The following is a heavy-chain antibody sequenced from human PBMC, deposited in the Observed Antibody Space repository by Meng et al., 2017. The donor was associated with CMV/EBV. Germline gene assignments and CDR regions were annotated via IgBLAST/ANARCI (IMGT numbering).Heavy chain of an antibody. D-gene: IGHD2-2*01. V-gene: IGHV3-48*03. CDR1: GFTFSSYE. CDR2: ISSSGSTI. J-gene: IGHJ6*02. CDR3: ARVNIVVVPAAIDGSLFSYYGMDV. Sequence: GESLKISCAASGFTFSSYEMNWVRQAPGKGLEWVSYISSSGSTIYYADSVKGRFTISRDNAKNSLYLQMNSLRAEDTAVYYCARVNIVVVPAAIDGSLFSYYGMDVWGQGTTVTVSS.